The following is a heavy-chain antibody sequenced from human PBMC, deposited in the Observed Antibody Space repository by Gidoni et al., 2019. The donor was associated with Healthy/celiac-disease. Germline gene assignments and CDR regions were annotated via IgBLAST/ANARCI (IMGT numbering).Heavy chain of an antibody. CDR2: ISYDGSNK. CDR1: GFTFSSYG. Sequence: QVQLVESGGGVVQPGRSLRLSCAASGFTFSSYGMHWVRQAPGKGLEWVAVISYDGSNKYYADSVKGRFTISRDNSKNTLYLQMNSLRAEDTAVYYCAKGCYYDSSGYYYFDYWGQGTLVTVSS. V-gene: IGHV3-30*18. J-gene: IGHJ4*02. CDR3: AKGCYYDSSGYYYFDY. D-gene: IGHD3-22*01.